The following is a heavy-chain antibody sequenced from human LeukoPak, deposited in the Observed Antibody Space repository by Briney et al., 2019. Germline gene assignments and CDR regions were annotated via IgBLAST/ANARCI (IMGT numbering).Heavy chain of an antibody. Sequence: SQTLSLTCAISGDSVSSNSAAWNWIRQSPSRGLEWQGRTYYRSKWYDDYAVSVNSRMSINTDTSKNQSLLQLKSGPREDTAVYYCARALIGVGAHYSFYWGQGNLVTASS. V-gene: IGHV6-1*01. CDR3: ARALIGVGAHYSFY. D-gene: IGHD3-22*01. J-gene: IGHJ4*02. CDR1: GDSVSSNSAA. CDR2: TYYRSKWYD.